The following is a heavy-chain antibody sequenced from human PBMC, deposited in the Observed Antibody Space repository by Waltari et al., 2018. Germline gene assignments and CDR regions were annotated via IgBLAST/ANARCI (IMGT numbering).Heavy chain of an antibody. V-gene: IGHV3-30*18. CDR3: AKDLGSV. CDR2: ISYDGSNK. Sequence: QVQLVESGGGVVQPGRSLRLSCAASGFTFSSYGMHWVRQAPGKGLEWVAVISYDGSNKYYADSVKGRFTISRDNSKNTLYLQMNSLRAEDTAVYYCAKDLGSVWGQGTTVTVSS. D-gene: IGHD3-10*01. CDR1: GFTFSSYG. J-gene: IGHJ6*02.